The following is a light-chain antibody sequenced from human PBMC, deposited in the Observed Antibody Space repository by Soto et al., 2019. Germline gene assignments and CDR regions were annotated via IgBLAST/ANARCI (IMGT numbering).Light chain of an antibody. Sequence: EIVLIQSPATLSLSPGGRATISCRASQSVGSYLAWYQHKPGQAPRLLISDASNRATGIPARFSGSGSETDFTLTISSLEPEDSAVYYCQQRSNWPSLTFGGGTTVDI. CDR1: QSVGSY. CDR2: DAS. J-gene: IGKJ4*01. CDR3: QQRSNWPSLT. V-gene: IGKV3-11*01.